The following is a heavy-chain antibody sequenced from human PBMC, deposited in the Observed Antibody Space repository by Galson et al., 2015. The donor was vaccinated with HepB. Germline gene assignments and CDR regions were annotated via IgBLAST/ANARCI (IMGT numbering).Heavy chain of an antibody. J-gene: IGHJ6*02. CDR1: GGTFSSYT. V-gene: IGHV1-69*04. CDR2: IIPILGIA. CDR3: ARDPITMLRGVINGMDV. D-gene: IGHD3-10*01. Sequence: SVKVSCKASGGTFSSYTISWVRQAPGQGLEWMGRIIPILGIANYAQKFQGRVTITADKPTSTAYMELSSLRSEDTAVYYCARDPITMLRGVINGMDVWGQGTTVTVSS.